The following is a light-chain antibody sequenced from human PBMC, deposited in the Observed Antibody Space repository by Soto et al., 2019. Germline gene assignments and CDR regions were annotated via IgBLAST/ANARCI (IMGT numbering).Light chain of an antibody. CDR2: AAT. CDR1: ENIGSY. V-gene: IGKV1-39*01. J-gene: IGKJ5*01. Sequence: DIQMTQSPSSLSASVGDTVTITCRPSENIGSYLNWYQQTPGKAPKLLIYAATSLQSGVPSRFSGSGSETDFTLTINSLQPEDFATYYCQQSYGTPGTFGQGTRLEIK. CDR3: QQSYGTPGT.